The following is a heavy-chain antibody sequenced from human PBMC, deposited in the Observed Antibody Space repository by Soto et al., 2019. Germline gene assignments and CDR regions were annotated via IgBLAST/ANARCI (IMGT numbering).Heavy chain of an antibody. V-gene: IGHV3-23*01. D-gene: IGHD6-13*01. CDR2: ISGSGGST. CDR3: AKGVSSSWYFSWFDP. Sequence: GGSLRLSCAASGFTFSSYAMSWVRQAPGKGLEWVSAISGSGGSTYYADSVKGRFTISRDNSKNTLYLQMNSLRAEDTAVYYCAKGVSSSWYFSWFDPWGQGTLVTVSS. CDR1: GFTFSSYA. J-gene: IGHJ5*02.